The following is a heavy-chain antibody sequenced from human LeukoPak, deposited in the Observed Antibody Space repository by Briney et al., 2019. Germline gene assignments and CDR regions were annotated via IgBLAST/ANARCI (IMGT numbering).Heavy chain of an antibody. Sequence: GGSLRLSCAASGFTFSSYGMHWVRQAPGKGLEWVSSISSSSSYIYYADSVKGRFTISRDNAKNSLYLQMNSLRAEDTAVYYRARDGGYSYGNDYWGQGTLVTVSS. J-gene: IGHJ4*02. CDR2: ISSSSSYI. CDR3: ARDGGYSYGNDY. CDR1: GFTFSSYG. D-gene: IGHD5-18*01. V-gene: IGHV3-21*01.